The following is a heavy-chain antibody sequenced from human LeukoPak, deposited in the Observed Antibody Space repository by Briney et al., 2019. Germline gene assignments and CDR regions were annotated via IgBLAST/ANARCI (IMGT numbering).Heavy chain of an antibody. V-gene: IGHV4-39*07. Sequence: SETLSLTCTVSGGSVSSSNFYWAWIRQPPGKGLEWVASIYYTGNTFYNPSLKSRGTLSLDTSKNQFSLKLTSVTAADTAVYYCASPSLMSGEPSYFDFWGQGALVSVSA. J-gene: IGHJ4*02. CDR3: ASPSLMSGEPSYFDF. D-gene: IGHD4-17*01. CDR2: IYYTGNT. CDR1: GGSVSSSNFY.